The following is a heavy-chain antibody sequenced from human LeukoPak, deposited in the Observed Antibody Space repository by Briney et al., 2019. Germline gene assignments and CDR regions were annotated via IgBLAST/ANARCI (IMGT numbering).Heavy chain of an antibody. Sequence: GASVKVSCKASGYTFTSYDINWVRQATGQGLEWMGWMNPNSGNTGYAQKFQGRVTITADESTSTAYMELSSLRSEDTAVYYCATGVVPAAIGHYYYYYYMDVWGKGTTVTVSS. J-gene: IGHJ6*03. CDR1: GYTFTSYD. V-gene: IGHV1-8*03. CDR3: ATGVVPAAIGHYYYYYYMDV. CDR2: MNPNSGNT. D-gene: IGHD2-2*02.